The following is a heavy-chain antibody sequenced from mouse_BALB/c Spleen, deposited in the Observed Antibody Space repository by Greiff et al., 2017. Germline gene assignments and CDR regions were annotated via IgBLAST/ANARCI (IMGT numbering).Heavy chain of an antibody. D-gene: IGHD1-1*01. Sequence: EVKLVESGGGLVKPGGSLKLSCAASGFTFSSYAMSWVRQTPEKRLEWVATISSGGSYTYYPDSVKGRFTISRDNAKNTLYLQMSSLRSEDTAMYYSARHEGYGSSSWYFDVWGAGTTVTVSS. J-gene: IGHJ1*01. CDR1: GFTFSSYA. CDR2: ISSGGSYT. CDR3: ARHEGYGSSSWYFDV. V-gene: IGHV5-9-3*01.